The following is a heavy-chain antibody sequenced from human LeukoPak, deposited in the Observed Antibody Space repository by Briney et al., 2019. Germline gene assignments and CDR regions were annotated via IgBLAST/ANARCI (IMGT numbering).Heavy chain of an antibody. V-gene: IGHV1-69*04. CDR1: GGTFSSYA. CDR2: VIPILGIA. J-gene: IGHJ6*02. CDR3: ARDSTVSDGMDV. D-gene: IGHD4-17*01. Sequence: SVKVSCKASGGTFSSYAISWVRQAPGQGLEWMGRVIPILGIANYAQKFQGRVTITADKSTSTAYMELSSLRSEDTAVYYCARDSTVSDGMDVWGQGTTVTVSS.